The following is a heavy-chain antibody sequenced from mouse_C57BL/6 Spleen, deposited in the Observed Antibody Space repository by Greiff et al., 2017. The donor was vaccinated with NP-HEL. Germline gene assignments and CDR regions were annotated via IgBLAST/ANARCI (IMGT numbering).Heavy chain of an antibody. D-gene: IGHD4-1*01. V-gene: IGHV1-76*01. CDR1: GYTFTDYY. Sequence: LVESGAELVRPGASVKLSCKASGYTFTDYYINWVKQRPGQGLEWIARIYPGSGNTYYNEKFKGKATLTAEKSSSTAYMQLSSLTSEDSAVYFCARGSGAWFAYWGQGTLVTVSA. J-gene: IGHJ3*01. CDR3: ARGSGAWFAY. CDR2: IYPGSGNT.